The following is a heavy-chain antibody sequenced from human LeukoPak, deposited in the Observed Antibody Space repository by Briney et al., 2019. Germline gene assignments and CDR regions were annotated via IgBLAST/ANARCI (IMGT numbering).Heavy chain of an antibody. Sequence: SETLSLTCAVSGGSISSGDYSWSWIRQPPGKGLEWIGYIYHSGITYYNPSLKSRVTISVDRSKNQFSLKLSSVTAADTAVYYCARWPWSYGYERPPEDAFDIWGQGTMVTVSS. D-gene: IGHD5-18*01. CDR2: IYHSGIT. V-gene: IGHV4-30-2*01. J-gene: IGHJ3*02. CDR3: ARWPWSYGYERPPEDAFDI. CDR1: GGSISSGDYS.